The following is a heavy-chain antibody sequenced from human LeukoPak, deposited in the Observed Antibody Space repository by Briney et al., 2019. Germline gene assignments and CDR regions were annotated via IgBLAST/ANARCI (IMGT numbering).Heavy chain of an antibody. CDR3: ARATDGGVGATVYFDY. J-gene: IGHJ4*02. CDR2: ISGSGGST. CDR1: GFTFSSFA. Sequence: GGSLRLSCAASGFTFSSFAMSWVRQAPGKGLEWVSAISGSGGSTYYADSVKGRFTISRDNAKNSLYLQMNSLRAEDTAVYYCARATDGGVGATVYFDYWGQGTLVTVSS. D-gene: IGHD1-26*01. V-gene: IGHV3-23*01.